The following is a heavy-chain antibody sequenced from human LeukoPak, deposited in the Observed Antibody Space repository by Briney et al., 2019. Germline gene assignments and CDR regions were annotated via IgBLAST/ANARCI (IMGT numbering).Heavy chain of an antibody. CDR1: GGTFSSYA. D-gene: IGHD5-18*01. V-gene: IGHV1-69*05. CDR2: IIPIFGTA. Sequence: SVKVSCKASGGTFSSYAISRVRQAPEQGLEWMGGIIPIFGTANYAQKFQGRVTITTDESTSTAYMELSSLRSEDTAVYYCARGPDTAMAEGSFDCWGQGTLVTVSS. CDR3: ARGPDTAMAEGSFDC. J-gene: IGHJ4*02.